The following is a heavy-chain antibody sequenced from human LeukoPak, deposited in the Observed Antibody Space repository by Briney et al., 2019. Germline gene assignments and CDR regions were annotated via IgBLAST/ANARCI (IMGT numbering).Heavy chain of an antibody. Sequence: SETLSLTCAVYGGSFSGYYWSWIRQPPGKGLEWIGEINHSGSTNYNPSLKSRVTISVDTSKNQFSLKLSSVTAADTAVYYCARRGTSYYYGSGSYYYYYYYMDLWAKGTTVPIPS. CDR2: INHSGST. V-gene: IGHV4-34*01. D-gene: IGHD3-10*01. J-gene: IGHJ6*03. CDR3: ARRGTSYYYGSGSYYYYYYYMDL. CDR1: GGSFSGYY.